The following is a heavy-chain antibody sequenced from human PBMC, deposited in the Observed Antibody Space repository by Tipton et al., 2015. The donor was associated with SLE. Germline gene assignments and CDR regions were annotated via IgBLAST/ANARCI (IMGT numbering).Heavy chain of an antibody. D-gene: IGHD6-19*01. CDR3: ARDREYTAGWYVLDY. CDR1: GVSISTSRYY. J-gene: IGHJ4*02. CDR2: LYAGGST. V-gene: IGHV4-39*02. Sequence: TLSLTCSVSGVSISTSRYYWGWIRQSPGQGLEWVGSLYAGGSTYFHPSLKSRASISADASKNHFSLKLNSVTAADTAVYYCARDREYTAGWYVLDYWGQGMLVTVSS.